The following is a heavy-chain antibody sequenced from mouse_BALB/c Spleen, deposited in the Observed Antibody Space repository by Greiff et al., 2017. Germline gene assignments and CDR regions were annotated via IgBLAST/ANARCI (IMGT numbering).Heavy chain of an antibody. V-gene: IGHV5-17*02. J-gene: IGHJ3*01. CDR3: ARSEGLRAWFAY. CDR2: ISSGSSTI. CDR1: GFTFSSFG. D-gene: IGHD2-4*01. Sequence: EVKVVESGGGLVQPGGSRKLSCAASGFTFSSFGMHWVRQAPEKGLEWVAYISSGSSTIYYADTVKGRFTISRDNPKNTLFLQMTSLRSEDTAMYYCARSEGLRAWFAYWGQGTLVTVSA.